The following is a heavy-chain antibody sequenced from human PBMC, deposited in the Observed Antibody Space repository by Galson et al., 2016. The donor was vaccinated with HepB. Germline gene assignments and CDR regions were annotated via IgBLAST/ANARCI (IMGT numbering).Heavy chain of an antibody. CDR1: GFTLGNHA. CDR3: ARGVGSTEMSCSDY. Sequence: SLRLSCAASGFTLGNHAMHWVRQAPGKGLEWVAAIWHDTSNKWYANSVMGRFAISRDNSENTLYLQMNSLRAEDTATYYCARGVGSTEMSCSDYWGQGTLVTVSS. D-gene: IGHD1-26*01. V-gene: IGHV3-33*01. J-gene: IGHJ4*02. CDR2: IWHDTSNK.